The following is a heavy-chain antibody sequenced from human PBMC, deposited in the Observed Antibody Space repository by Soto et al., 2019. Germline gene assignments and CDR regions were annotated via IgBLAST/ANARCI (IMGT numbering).Heavy chain of an antibody. CDR3: ARGAYCGGDCSLYYYYGMDV. D-gene: IGHD2-21*02. Sequence: VGSLRLSCAASGFTFSSYSMNWVRQAPGKGLEWVSSISSGSSYIYYADSVKGRFTISRDNAKNSLYLQMNSLRAEDTAVYYCARGAYCGGDCSLYYYYGMDVWGQGTTVTVSS. V-gene: IGHV3-21*01. CDR1: GFTFSSYS. J-gene: IGHJ6*02. CDR2: ISSGSSYI.